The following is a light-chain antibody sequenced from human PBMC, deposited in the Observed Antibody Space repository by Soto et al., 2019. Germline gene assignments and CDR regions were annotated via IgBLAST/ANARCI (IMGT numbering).Light chain of an antibody. CDR1: SSDAGGYNY. CDR2: DVS. CDR3: SSYTSSSTLSV. V-gene: IGLV2-14*01. J-gene: IGLJ2*01. Sequence: QSALTQPASVSGSPGQSITISCTGTSSDAGGYNYVSWYQQHPGKAPKLMIYDVSNRPSGVSNRFSGSKSGNTASLTISGLQAEDEADYYCSSYTSSSTLSVFGGGTKVTVL.